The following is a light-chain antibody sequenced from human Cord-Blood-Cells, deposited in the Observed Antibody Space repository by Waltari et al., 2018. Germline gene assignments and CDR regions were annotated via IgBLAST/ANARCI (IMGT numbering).Light chain of an antibody. CDR2: WAS. V-gene: IGKV4-1*01. CDR1: PSVLYRSNNNNY. J-gene: IGKJ2*03. CDR3: QQYYSTPYS. Sequence: IVLTLSPESLAVSMGERATINCNSIPSVLYRSNNNNYLAWYQQKPGQPPKLLIYWASTRESGVPDRFSGSGSGTDFTLTISSLQAEDVAVYYCQQYYSTPYSFGQGTKLEIK.